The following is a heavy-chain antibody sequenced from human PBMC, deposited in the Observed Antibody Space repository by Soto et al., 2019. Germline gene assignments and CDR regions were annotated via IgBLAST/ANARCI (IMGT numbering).Heavy chain of an antibody. J-gene: IGHJ6*02. Sequence: PSETLSLTCTVSGGSVSSGSYYWSWIRQPPGKGLEWIGYIYYSGSTNYNPSLKSRVTISVDTSKNQFSLKLSSVTAADTAVYYCARVVEMATEGPFYGMDVWGQGTTVTVSS. CDR3: ARVVEMATEGPFYGMDV. CDR1: GGSVSSGSYY. CDR2: IYYSGST. V-gene: IGHV4-61*01. D-gene: IGHD5-12*01.